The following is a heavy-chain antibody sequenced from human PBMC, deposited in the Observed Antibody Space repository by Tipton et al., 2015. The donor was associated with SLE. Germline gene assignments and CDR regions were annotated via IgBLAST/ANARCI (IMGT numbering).Heavy chain of an antibody. V-gene: IGHV4-59*01. D-gene: IGHD6-13*01. Sequence: TLSLTCTVSGGSINNFYWSWLRQPPGKGLEWIGYIYYSETTNYNPSLESRVTISVDTSRNQFSLGLRSVTAADTAVYYCARLIAVGTDYFDLWGRGTLVTVSS. CDR1: GGSINNFY. CDR3: ARLIAVGTDYFDL. CDR2: IYYSETT. J-gene: IGHJ2*01.